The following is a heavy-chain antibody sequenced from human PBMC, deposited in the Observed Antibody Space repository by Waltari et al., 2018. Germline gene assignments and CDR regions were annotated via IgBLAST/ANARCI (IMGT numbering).Heavy chain of an antibody. CDR1: GGSFSGYY. J-gene: IGHJ4*02. Sequence: QVQLQQWGAGLLKPSETLSLTCAVHGGSFSGYYWSWIRQPPGKGLEWIGEINHSGSTNYNPSLKSRVTISVDTSKNQFSLKLSSVTAADTAVYYCAGEQQLADYWGQGTLVTVSS. CDR2: INHSGST. V-gene: IGHV4-34*01. D-gene: IGHD6-13*01. CDR3: AGEQQLADY.